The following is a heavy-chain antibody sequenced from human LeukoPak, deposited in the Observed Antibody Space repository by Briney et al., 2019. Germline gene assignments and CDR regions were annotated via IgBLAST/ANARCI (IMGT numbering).Heavy chain of an antibody. Sequence: ASVKDSCKASGYTFTGYYMHWVRQAPGQGLEWMGWINPNSGGTNYAQKFQGWVTMTRDTSISTAYMELSRLRSDDTAVYYCARDTIAVAAPTGCYFDYWGQGTLVTVSS. CDR2: INPNSGGT. CDR1: GYTFTGYY. CDR3: ARDTIAVAAPTGCYFDY. J-gene: IGHJ4*02. V-gene: IGHV1-2*04. D-gene: IGHD6-19*01.